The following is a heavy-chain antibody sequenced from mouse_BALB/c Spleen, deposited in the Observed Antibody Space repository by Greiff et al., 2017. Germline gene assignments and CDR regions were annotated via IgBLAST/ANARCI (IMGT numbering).Heavy chain of an antibody. CDR3: ARGTPHFDY. CDR1: GFTFSSYA. V-gene: IGHV5-6-5*01. J-gene: IGHJ2*01. Sequence: EVKLMESGGGLVKPGGSLKLSCAASGFTFSSYAMSWVRQTPEKRLEWVASISSGGSTYYPDSVKGRFTISRDNARNILYLQMSSLRSEDTAMYYCARGTPHFDYWGQGTTLTVSS. CDR2: ISSGGST.